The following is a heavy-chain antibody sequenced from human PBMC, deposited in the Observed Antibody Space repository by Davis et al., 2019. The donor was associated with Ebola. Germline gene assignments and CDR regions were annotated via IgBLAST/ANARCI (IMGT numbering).Heavy chain of an antibody. Sequence: GESLKISCAASGFTFSSYGMHWVRQAPGKGLEWVAVISYDGSNKYYADSVKGRFTISRDNSKNTLYLQMNSLRAEDTAVYYCAKRVNVDTVMVYYYYGMDVWGKGTTVTVSS. CDR3: AKRVNVDTVMVYYYYGMDV. D-gene: IGHD5-18*01. CDR2: ISYDGSNK. J-gene: IGHJ6*04. V-gene: IGHV3-30*18. CDR1: GFTFSSYG.